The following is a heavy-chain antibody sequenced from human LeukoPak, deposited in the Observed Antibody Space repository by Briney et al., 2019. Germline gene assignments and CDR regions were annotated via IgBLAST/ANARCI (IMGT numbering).Heavy chain of an antibody. D-gene: IGHD3-9*01. CDR3: TREKRYFDWFQADY. CDR2: IRNKAYGGTA. CDR1: GFTFSDYA. Sequence: GGSLRLYCTASGFTFSDYAMIWFRQAPGKGLEWVGFIRNKAYGGTAEYAASVKGRFTISRDDSKTIAYLQMNSLKTEDTAVYYCTREKRYFDWFQADYWGQGTLVTVSS. V-gene: IGHV3-49*03. J-gene: IGHJ4*02.